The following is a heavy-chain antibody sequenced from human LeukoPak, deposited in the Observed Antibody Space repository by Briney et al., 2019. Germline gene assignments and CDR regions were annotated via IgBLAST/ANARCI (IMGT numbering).Heavy chain of an antibody. CDR2: ISGSGGST. CDR3: AKAYYYDSSGYLYYFDY. Sequence: GGSLRLSCAASGFTFSSYAMSWVRQAPGKGLEWVSAISGSGGSTYYADSVKGRFTISRDNSKNTLYLQMNSLRAEDTAVYYCAKAYYYDSSGYLYYFDYWGQGTLVTVSS. CDR1: GFTFSSYA. J-gene: IGHJ4*02. D-gene: IGHD3-22*01. V-gene: IGHV3-23*01.